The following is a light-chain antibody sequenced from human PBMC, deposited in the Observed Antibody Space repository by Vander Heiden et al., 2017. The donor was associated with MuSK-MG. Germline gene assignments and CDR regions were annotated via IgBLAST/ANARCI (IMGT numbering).Light chain of an antibody. CDR2: RNN. V-gene: IGLV1-44*01. CDR3: SAWDDSLNVVV. CDR1: SSNIGSNT. J-gene: IGLJ2*01. Sequence: SVLTQPPSASGTPGQRVTISCSGSSSNIGSNTANWYQQLPGTAPKLLIYRNNQRPSGGPDGFSGSNSGTSASLAISGLQPDDDADYYCSAWDDSLNVVVFGGGTKLTVL.